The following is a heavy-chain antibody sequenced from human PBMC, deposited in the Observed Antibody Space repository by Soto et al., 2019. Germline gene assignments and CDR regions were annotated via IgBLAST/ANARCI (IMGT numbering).Heavy chain of an antibody. D-gene: IGHD5-12*01. CDR3: AREGSYSAYNFAHGIQLWSFDF. V-gene: IGHV4-4*07. Sequence: LSLTCTVSGGSINTFYWSWVRQPAGKGLEWIGRIFSSGSTSFNPSLESRVAMSVDTSKNHFSLNLGSVTAADMAVYYCAREGSYSAYNFAHGIQLWSFDFWGQGALVTVSS. CDR1: GGSINTFY. J-gene: IGHJ4*02. CDR2: IFSSGST.